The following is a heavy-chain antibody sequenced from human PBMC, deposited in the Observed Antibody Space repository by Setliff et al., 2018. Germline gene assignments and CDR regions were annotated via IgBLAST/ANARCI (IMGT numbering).Heavy chain of an antibody. CDR1: GGSIISSTYN. J-gene: IGHJ4*02. V-gene: IGHV4-39*07. D-gene: IGHD4-17*01. CDR2: MYYSGKT. CDR3: ARSTFGDYHFDH. Sequence: PSETLSLTCSVSGGSIISSTYNWGWIRQPPGKGLEWIATMYYSGKTFYIPSLKSRVTMSVDISKSQFSLKLTSVTPADTAVYFCARSTFGDYHFDHWGQGTRVTVSS.